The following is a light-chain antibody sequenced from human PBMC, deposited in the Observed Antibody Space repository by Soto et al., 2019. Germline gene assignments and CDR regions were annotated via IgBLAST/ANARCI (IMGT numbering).Light chain of an antibody. CDR3: CSYAGSSTLV. J-gene: IGLJ2*01. V-gene: IGLV2-14*03. CDR1: SSDVGGYNY. CDR2: DVS. Sequence: QSVLTQPASVSGSPGQSITISCTGTSSDVGGYNYVSWYQHHPGKAPKLMIFDVSNRPSGVSNRFSGSKSGNTASLTISGLQPEDEADYYCCSYAGSSTLVFGGGTQLTVL.